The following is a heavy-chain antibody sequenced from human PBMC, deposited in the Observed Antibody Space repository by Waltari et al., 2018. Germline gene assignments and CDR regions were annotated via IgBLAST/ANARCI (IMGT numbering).Heavy chain of an antibody. CDR3: ARHTSLSGYNWFDS. J-gene: IGHJ5*01. CDR1: NGSINTNDW. CDR2: VFHTGRA. Sequence: QVQLLESGPGLVKSSETLSLTCSVYNGSINTNDWWSWVRRPPGKGLVWIAEVFHTGRANYNPSLESRLTSSVDTSKNHFALRLSSVTAADTAIYYCARHTSLSGYNWFDSWGPGTQV. V-gene: IGHV4-4*02. D-gene: IGHD3-22*01.